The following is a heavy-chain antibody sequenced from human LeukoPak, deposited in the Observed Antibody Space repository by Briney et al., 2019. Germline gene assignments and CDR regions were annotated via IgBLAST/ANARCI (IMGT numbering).Heavy chain of an antibody. V-gene: IGHV3-23*01. J-gene: IGHJ4*02. CDR1: GFTFSSHG. Sequence: PGGSLRLSCVASGFTFSSHGMNWVRQAPGKGLEWVSGIIPSGHTTCYADSVRGRFTISRDNSRNTVYLQMNSLRAEDTAVYYCAKDDRWLQFCCWGQGTLVTVSA. D-gene: IGHD5-24*01. CDR3: AKDDRWLQFCC. CDR2: IIPSGHTT.